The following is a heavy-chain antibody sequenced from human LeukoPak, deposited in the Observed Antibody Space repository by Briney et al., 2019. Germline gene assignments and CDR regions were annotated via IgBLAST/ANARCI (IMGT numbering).Heavy chain of an antibody. J-gene: IGHJ4*02. CDR1: GFTFSSYA. D-gene: IGHD6-13*01. CDR2: ISYDGSNK. CDR3: ASFTAAAGNFDY. Sequence: GGSLRLSCAASGFTFSSYAMHWVRQAPGKGLGWVAVISYDGSNKYYADSVKGRFTISRDNSKNTLYLQMNSLRAEDTAVYYCASFTAAAGNFDYWGQGTLVTVSS. V-gene: IGHV3-30*04.